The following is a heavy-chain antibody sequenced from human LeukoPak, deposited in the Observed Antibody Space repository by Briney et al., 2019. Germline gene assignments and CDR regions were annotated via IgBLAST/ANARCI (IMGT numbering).Heavy chain of an antibody. CDR1: GGTFSSYA. J-gene: IGHJ6*02. CDR2: IIPIFGTA. CDR3: ARDLKSTSCFIRECGDYYYYGMDV. D-gene: IGHD2-2*01. Sequence: SVKVSCKASGGTFSSYAISWVRQAPGQGLEWMGGIIPIFGTANYAQKFQGRVTITADESTSTAYMELSSLRSEDTAVYYCARDLKSTSCFIRECGDYYYYGMDVWGQGTTVTVSS. V-gene: IGHV1-69*13.